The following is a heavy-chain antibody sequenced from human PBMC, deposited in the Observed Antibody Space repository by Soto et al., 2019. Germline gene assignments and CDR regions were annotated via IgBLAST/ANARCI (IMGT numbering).Heavy chain of an antibody. D-gene: IGHD3-9*01. V-gene: IGHV1-2*04. CDR1: GYTFTGYY. Sequence: ASVKVSCKASGYTFTGYYMHWVRQAPGQGLEWMGWINPNSGGTNYAQKFQGWVTMTRGTSISTAYMELSRLRSDDTAVYYCARDRGDVLTATNDYSWFDPWGKGTLVTVSS. CDR3: ARDRGDVLTATNDYSWFDP. CDR2: INPNSGGT. J-gene: IGHJ5*02.